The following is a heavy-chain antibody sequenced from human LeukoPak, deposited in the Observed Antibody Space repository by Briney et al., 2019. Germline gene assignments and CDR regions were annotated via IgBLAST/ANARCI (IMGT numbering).Heavy chain of an antibody. D-gene: IGHD6-19*01. CDR1: GFTFSSDW. V-gene: IGHV3-7*01. Sequence: GGAPRLPCAASGFTFSSDWMSWVRQAPGEGVEGGANIKQDGSEKYYVDSVKGRFTISRDNAKNSLYLQMNSLRAEDTAVYYCARVTKQWLVRWFDPWGQGTLVTVSS. CDR2: IKQDGSEK. J-gene: IGHJ5*02. CDR3: ARVTKQWLVRWFDP.